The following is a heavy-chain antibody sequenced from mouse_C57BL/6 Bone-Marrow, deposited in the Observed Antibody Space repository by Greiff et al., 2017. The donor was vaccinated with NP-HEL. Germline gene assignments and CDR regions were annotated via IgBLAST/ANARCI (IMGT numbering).Heavy chain of an antibody. J-gene: IGHJ4*01. CDR2: IYPGSGST. Sequence: VKLQQPGAELVKPGASVKMSCKASGYTFTSYWITWVKQRPGQGLEWIGDIYPGSGSTNYNEKFKSKATLTVDTSSSTAYMQLSSLTSEDSAVYYCARYLFITTVVAERMDYWGQGTSVTVSS. CDR1: GYTFTSYW. V-gene: IGHV1-55*01. D-gene: IGHD1-1*01. CDR3: ARYLFITTVVAERMDY.